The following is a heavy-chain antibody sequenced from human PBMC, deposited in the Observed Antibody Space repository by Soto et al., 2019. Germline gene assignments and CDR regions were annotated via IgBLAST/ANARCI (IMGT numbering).Heavy chain of an antibody. CDR3: AKVYDFWSGYHDAFDI. Sequence: GGSLRLSCAASGFTFSSYAMSWVRQAPGKGLEWVSAISGSGGSTYYADSVKGRFTISRDNSKNTLYLQMNSLRAEDTAVYYCAKVYDFWSGYHDAFDIWGQGTMVTV. CDR1: GFTFSSYA. V-gene: IGHV3-23*01. J-gene: IGHJ3*02. D-gene: IGHD3-3*01. CDR2: ISGSGGST.